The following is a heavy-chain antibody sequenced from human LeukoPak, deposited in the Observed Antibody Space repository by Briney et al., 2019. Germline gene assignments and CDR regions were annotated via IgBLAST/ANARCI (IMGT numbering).Heavy chain of an antibody. CDR2: INSDGSST. V-gene: IGHV3-74*01. Sequence: GGSLRLSCAASGFTFSSYWMHWVRQAPGKGLVWVSRINSDGSSTTYADSVKGRFTISRDNAKNTLYLQMNSLRAEDTAVYYCARGPWRDSSSPNYYYYMDVWGKGTTVTVSS. J-gene: IGHJ6*03. CDR3: ARGPWRDSSSPNYYYYMDV. D-gene: IGHD6-6*01. CDR1: GFTFSSYW.